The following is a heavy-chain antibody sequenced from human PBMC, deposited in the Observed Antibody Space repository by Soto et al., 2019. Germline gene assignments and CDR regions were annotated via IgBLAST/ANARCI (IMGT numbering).Heavy chain of an antibody. CDR1: GSTFSDYF. CDR3: ARRSTMVTYFDY. V-gene: IGHV3-11*01. Sequence: QVQLVESGGGLVKPGGSLRLSCAASGSTFSDYFMSWIRQVPGKGLEWLSYISGSGGTVYYADSVKGRFTISRDNAKNSLYLDVSSLRAEDTAVYYCARRSTMVTYFDYWGQGSVVTVSS. D-gene: IGHD3-10*01. CDR2: ISGSGGTV. J-gene: IGHJ4*02.